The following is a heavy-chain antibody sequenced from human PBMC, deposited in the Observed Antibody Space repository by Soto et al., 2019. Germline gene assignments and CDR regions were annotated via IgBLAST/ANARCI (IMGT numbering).Heavy chain of an antibody. V-gene: IGHV3-30-3*01. J-gene: IGHJ6*02. CDR2: ISYDGSNK. D-gene: IGHD5-12*01. Sequence: GGSLRLSCAASGFTFSSYAMHWVRQAPGKGLEWVAVISYDGSNKYYADSVKGRFTISRDNSKNTLYLQMNSLRAEDTAVYYCARDPHSGYDLGVYGMDVWGQGTTVTVS. CDR3: ARDPHSGYDLGVYGMDV. CDR1: GFTFSSYA.